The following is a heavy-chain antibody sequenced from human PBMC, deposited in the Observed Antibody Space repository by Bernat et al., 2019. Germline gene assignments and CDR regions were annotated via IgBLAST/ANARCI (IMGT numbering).Heavy chain of an antibody. D-gene: IGHD3-10*01. CDR1: GGSISSSSYY. CDR3: AMPPVRGLVGRDAFDI. CDR2: IYYSGST. Sequence: QLQLQESGPGLVKPSETLSPTCTVSGGSISSSSYYWGWIRQPPGKGLEWIGSIYYSGSTYYNPSLTSRVTISVDTSENQFILKLSSVTAADTAVYYCAMPPVRGLVGRDAFDIWGQGTMVTVSS. J-gene: IGHJ3*02. V-gene: IGHV4-39*01.